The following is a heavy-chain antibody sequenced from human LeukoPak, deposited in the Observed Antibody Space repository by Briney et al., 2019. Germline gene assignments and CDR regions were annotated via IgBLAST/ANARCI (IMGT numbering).Heavy chain of an antibody. Sequence: SVKVSCKASGGTFSSYAISWVRQAPGQGLEWMGGIIPIFGTASYAQKFQGRVTITADESTSTAYMGLSSLRSEDTAVYYCARDSRHVIGTLRDYYYYYYYMDVWGKGTTVTVSS. V-gene: IGHV1-69*13. D-gene: IGHD3-10*01. CDR3: ARDSRHVIGTLRDYYYYYYYMDV. CDR1: GGTFSSYA. J-gene: IGHJ6*03. CDR2: IIPIFGTA.